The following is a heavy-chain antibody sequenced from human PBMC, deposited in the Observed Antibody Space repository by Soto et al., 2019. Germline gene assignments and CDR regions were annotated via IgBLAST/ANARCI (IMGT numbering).Heavy chain of an antibody. V-gene: IGHV4-30-4*02. J-gene: IGHJ5*02. CDR2: IYYSGST. CDR1: GGSISSGDYY. CDR3: ARERPDGCRLDP. Sequence: SDTLYLTCTVSGGSISSGDYYWSWIRQPPGKGLEWIGYIYYSGSTYYNPSLKSRVTISVDTSKNQFSLKLSSVTAADTAVYYCARERPDGCRLDPWGQGTLVTVS. D-gene: IGHD6-19*01.